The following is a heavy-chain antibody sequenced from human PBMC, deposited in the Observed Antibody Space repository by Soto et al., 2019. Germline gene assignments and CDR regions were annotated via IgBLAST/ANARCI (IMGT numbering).Heavy chain of an antibody. V-gene: IGHV1-18*04. D-gene: IGHD6-19*01. CDR3: ARDLPFLGIAVAGSVNDY. CDR1: GYTFTSYG. J-gene: IGHJ4*02. CDR2: ISAYNGNT. Sequence: GASVKVSCKASGYTFTSYGISWVRQAPGQGLEWMGWISAYNGNTNYAQKLQGRVTMTTDTSTSTAYMELRSLRSDDTAVYYCARDLPFLGIAVAGSVNDYWGQGTLVTVSS.